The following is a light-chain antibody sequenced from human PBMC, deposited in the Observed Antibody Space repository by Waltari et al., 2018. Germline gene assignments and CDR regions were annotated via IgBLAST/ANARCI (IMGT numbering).Light chain of an antibody. CDR3: QHGYGTPYS. J-gene: IGKJ2*03. CDR1: ENVNNY. CDR2: KAS. V-gene: IGKV1-39*01. Sequence: DIQVTQSPSSLSASVGDRVTITCRASENVNNYLNWYQHKPGKAPKLLIYKASTLQSGVPSRFSGSGSGTDYTFTISSLQSEDVATYYCQHGYGTPYSFGQGTKVEIK.